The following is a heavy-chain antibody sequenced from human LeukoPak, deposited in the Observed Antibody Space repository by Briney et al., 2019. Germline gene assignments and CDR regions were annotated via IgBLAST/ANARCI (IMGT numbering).Heavy chain of an antibody. D-gene: IGHD3-10*01. CDR1: GGSISSYY. CDR2: IYYSGST. J-gene: IGHJ4*02. CDR3: ARGTYYYSSGSYPHYDS. V-gene: IGHV4-59*12. Sequence: PSETLSLTCTVSGGSISSYYWSWIRQPPGKGLEWIGYIYYSGSTNYNPSLKSRVTISVDTSKNQFSLKLTSVTAADSAVYFCARGTYYYSSGSYPHYDSWGQGALVTVSS.